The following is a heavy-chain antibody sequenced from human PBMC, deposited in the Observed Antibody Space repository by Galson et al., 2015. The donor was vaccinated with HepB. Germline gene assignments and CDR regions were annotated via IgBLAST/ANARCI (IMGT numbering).Heavy chain of an antibody. CDR2: IGTAGDT. CDR3: ARTLGYCSSTSCHGYYYYGMDV. V-gene: IGHV3-13*01. CDR1: GFTFSSYD. D-gene: IGHD2-2*01. J-gene: IGHJ6*01. Sequence: SLRLSCAASGFTFSSYDMHWVRQATGKGLEWVSAIGTAGDTYYPGSVKGRFTISRENAKNSLYLQMNSLRAGDTAVYYCARTLGYCSSTSCHGYYYYGMDVWGQGTTVTVSS.